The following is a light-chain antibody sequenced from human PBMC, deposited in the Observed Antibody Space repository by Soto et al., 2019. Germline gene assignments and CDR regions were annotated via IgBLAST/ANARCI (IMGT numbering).Light chain of an antibody. CDR1: QSVSSN. CDR3: QQYNNWPPIT. V-gene: IGKV3-15*01. Sequence: EIVMAQSPATLSVSPGERATLSCRASQSVSSNLAWYQQKPGQAPRLLICGASTRATGIPARFSGSGSGTKFTLTISSLQSEEFAVYYCQQYNNWPPITFGQGTRLEIK. J-gene: IGKJ5*01. CDR2: GAS.